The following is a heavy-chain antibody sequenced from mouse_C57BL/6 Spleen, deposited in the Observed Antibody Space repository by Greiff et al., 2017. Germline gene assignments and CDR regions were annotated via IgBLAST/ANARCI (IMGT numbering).Heavy chain of an antibody. CDR3: ARGEAMDY. CDR2: ISNLAYSI. Sequence: EVMLVESGGGLVQPGGSLKLSCAASGFTFSDYGMAWVRQAPRTGPEWVAFISNLAYSIYYADTVTGRVTISRENAKNTLYLEMSSLRSEDTAMYYCARGEAMDYWGQGTSVTVSS. J-gene: IGHJ4*01. V-gene: IGHV5-15*01. CDR1: GFTFSDYG.